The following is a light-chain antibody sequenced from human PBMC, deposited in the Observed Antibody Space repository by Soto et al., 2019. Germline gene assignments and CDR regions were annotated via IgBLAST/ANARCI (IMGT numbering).Light chain of an antibody. J-gene: IGLJ1*01. CDR2: RNN. V-gene: IGLV1-44*01. CDR1: SSNIGSNT. Sequence: QSVLTQPPSASGTPGQRVTISCSGGSSNIGSNTVNWYQQLPGTAPKLLIYRNNQRPSGVPDRFSGSKSGTSASLAISGLQSEDEADYYCAAWDDSLNGFYVFGTGTKVTVL. CDR3: AAWDDSLNGFYV.